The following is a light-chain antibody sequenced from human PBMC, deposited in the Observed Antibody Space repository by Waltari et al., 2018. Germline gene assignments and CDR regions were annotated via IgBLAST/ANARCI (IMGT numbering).Light chain of an antibody. J-gene: IGLJ2*01. V-gene: IGLV3-1*01. CDR3: QALDRRTVEVV. CDR2: QNN. Sequence: SYDLTQPPSVSVSPGQTASITCSGDKLANKNVCWYQQKPGQSPVLVIYQNNKRPSGIPGRFSASNSGRTATLTMSGVQSTDEADYYCQALDRRTVEVVFGGGTRLAVL. CDR1: KLANKN.